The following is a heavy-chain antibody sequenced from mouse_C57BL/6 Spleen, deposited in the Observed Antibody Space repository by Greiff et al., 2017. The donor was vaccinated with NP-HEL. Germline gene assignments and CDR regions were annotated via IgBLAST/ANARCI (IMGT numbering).Heavy chain of an antibody. V-gene: IGHV1-82*01. J-gene: IGHJ4*01. Sequence: VQLQQSGPELVKPGASVKISCKASGYAFSSSWMNWVKQRPGKGLEWIGRIYPGDGDTNYNGKFKGKATLTADKSSSTAYMQLSSLTSEDSAVYLCANEGPSYDGNYRYAMDYWGQGTSVTVSS. CDR1: GYAFSSSW. D-gene: IGHD2-10*01. CDR2: IYPGDGDT. CDR3: ANEGPSYDGNYRYAMDY.